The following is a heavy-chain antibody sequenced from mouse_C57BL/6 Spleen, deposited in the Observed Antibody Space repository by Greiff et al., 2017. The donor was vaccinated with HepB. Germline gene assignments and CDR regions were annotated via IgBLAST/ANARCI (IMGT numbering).Heavy chain of an antibody. J-gene: IGHJ1*03. D-gene: IGHD2-4*01. Sequence: VQLQQSGPELVKPGASVKIPCKASGYTFTDYNMDWVKQSHGKSLEWIGDINPNNGGTIYNQKFKGKATLTVDKSSSTAYMELRSLTSEDTAVYYCARGEQIYYDYDWYFDVWGTGTTVTVSS. V-gene: IGHV1-18*01. CDR2: INPNNGGT. CDR1: GYTFTDYN. CDR3: ARGEQIYYDYDWYFDV.